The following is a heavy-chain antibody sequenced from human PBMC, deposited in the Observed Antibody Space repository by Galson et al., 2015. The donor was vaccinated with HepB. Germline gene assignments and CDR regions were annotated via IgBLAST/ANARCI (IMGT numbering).Heavy chain of an antibody. CDR3: ARFNSGWFAPGNLNDVVDI. D-gene: IGHD6-19*01. CDR2: IYWDGDT. CDR1: GFSLTTSGVG. J-gene: IGHJ3*02. Sequence: PALVKPTQTLTLTCTFSGFSLTTSGVGVAWVRQPPGKALEWLALIYWDGDTRFSPSLKERLTITKDISKNQVVSTMTNMDPLDTATYYCARFNSGWFAPGNLNDVVDIWGQGTKVSVSS. V-gene: IGHV2-5*02.